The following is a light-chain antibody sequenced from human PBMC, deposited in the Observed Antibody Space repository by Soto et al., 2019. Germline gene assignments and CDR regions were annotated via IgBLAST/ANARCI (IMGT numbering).Light chain of an antibody. CDR2: DDS. Sequence: SYELTQPPSVSVAPGQTARITCGGTNIGSKRVHWYQQKPGQAPVVVVYDDSDWPSGIPERFSGSNSGNTATLTISRVEAGDEADYYCQVWDSSSDHRVFGTGTKLTVL. V-gene: IGLV3-21*02. J-gene: IGLJ1*01. CDR3: QVWDSSSDHRV. CDR1: NIGSKR.